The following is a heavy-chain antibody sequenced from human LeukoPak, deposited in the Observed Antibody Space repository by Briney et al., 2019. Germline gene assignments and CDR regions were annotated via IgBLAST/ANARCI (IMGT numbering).Heavy chain of an antibody. J-gene: IGHJ3*02. CDR1: GFXFSSYG. CDR3: ASEGIAAAADI. D-gene: IGHD6-13*01. CDR2: ISYDGSNK. V-gene: IGHV3-30*03. Sequence: GRSLRLSCAASGFXFSSYGMHWVRQAPGKGLEWVAVISYDGSNKYYADSVKGRFTISRDNSKNTLYLQMNSLRGEDTAVYYCASEGIAAAADIWGQGTMVTVSS.